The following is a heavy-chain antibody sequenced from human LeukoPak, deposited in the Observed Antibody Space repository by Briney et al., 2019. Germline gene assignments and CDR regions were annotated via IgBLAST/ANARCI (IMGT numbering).Heavy chain of an antibody. CDR2: IRSKTYGGTT. V-gene: IGHV3-49*04. D-gene: IGHD3-10*01. CDR3: TGSSGELSFFDY. CDR1: GFTFSSYE. J-gene: IGHJ4*02. Sequence: GGSLRLSCAASGFTFSSYEMNWVRQAPGKGLEWVGFIRSKTYGGTTEYAASVKGRFTISRDDSKSIAYLQMNSLKTEDTAVYYCTGSSGELSFFDYWGQGTLVTVSS.